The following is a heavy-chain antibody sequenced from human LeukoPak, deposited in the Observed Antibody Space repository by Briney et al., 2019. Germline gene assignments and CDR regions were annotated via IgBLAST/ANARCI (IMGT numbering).Heavy chain of an antibody. J-gene: IGHJ6*02. Sequence: SETLSLTCTVSGGSISSYYWSWFRQPPGKGLEWFGYIYYSGSTNYNPSLKSRVTISVDTSKNQFSLKLSSVTAADTAVYYCATFSSSTLYYYGMDVWGQGTTVTVSS. CDR1: GGSISSYY. V-gene: IGHV4-59*01. CDR3: ATFSSSTLYYYGMDV. D-gene: IGHD6-6*01. CDR2: IYYSGST.